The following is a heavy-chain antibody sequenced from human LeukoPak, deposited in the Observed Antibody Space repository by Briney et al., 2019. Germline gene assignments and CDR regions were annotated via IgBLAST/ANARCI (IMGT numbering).Heavy chain of an antibody. V-gene: IGHV4-34*01. CDR3: ARYRYDSSGYYYGD. CDR2: INHSGSA. CDR1: GGSFSGYY. J-gene: IGHJ4*02. D-gene: IGHD3-22*01. Sequence: SETLSLTCAVSGGSFSGYYWTWIRQPPGKGLEWIGEINHSGSANYNPSLKSRVTISLDTSKNQFSLKLISVTAADTPVYYCARYRYDSSGYYYGDWGQGTLVTVSS.